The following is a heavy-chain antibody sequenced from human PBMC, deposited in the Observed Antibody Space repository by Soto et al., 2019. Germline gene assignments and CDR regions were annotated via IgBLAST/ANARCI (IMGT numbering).Heavy chain of an antibody. Sequence: SETLSLTCTVSGGSISSYYCSWIRHPGGKGQEMSGLIHTSGRPNYDPNLESRVTMSADTSTNPFSLKLSSVTAADTAVYYCASGYYYDLHAFDYWGQGTLVTVSS. D-gene: IGHD3-22*01. CDR2: IHTSGRP. V-gene: IGHV4-4*07. J-gene: IGHJ4*02. CDR1: GGSISSYY. CDR3: ASGYYYDLHAFDY.